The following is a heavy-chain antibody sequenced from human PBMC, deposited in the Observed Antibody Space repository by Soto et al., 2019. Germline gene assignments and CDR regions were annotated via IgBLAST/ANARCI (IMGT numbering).Heavy chain of an antibody. V-gene: IGHV4-59*01. CDR2: VYYSGST. CDR3: ARGSRRVNDN. CDR1: GGAISSYY. D-gene: IGHD2-21*01. Sequence: QVQLQESGPGLVKPSETLSLTCTVSGGAISSYYWSWIRQPPGKGLEWIGYVYYSGSTNYNPSLKSLVTTSVDTSKNQFSLKLSSVTATDTAVYYCARGSRRVNDNWGQGTLVTVSA. J-gene: IGHJ4*02.